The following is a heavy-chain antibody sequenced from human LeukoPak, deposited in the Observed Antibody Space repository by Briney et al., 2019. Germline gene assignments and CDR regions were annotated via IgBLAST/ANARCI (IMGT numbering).Heavy chain of an antibody. CDR3: AKASEVYDILTGLSGY. Sequence: PGGSLRLSCAASGFTFSSYAMSWVRQAPGKGLEWVSAISGSGGSTYYADSVKGRFTISRDNSKNTLYLQMNSLRAEDTAVYYCAKASEVYDILTGLSGYWGQGTLVTVSS. CDR2: ISGSGGST. CDR1: GFTFSSYA. D-gene: IGHD3-9*01. J-gene: IGHJ4*02. V-gene: IGHV3-23*01.